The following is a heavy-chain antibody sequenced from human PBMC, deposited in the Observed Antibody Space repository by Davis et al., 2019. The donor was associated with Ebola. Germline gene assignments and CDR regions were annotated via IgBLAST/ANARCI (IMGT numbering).Heavy chain of an antibody. J-gene: IGHJ6*02. Sequence: AASVKVSCKASGYTFTGYYMHWVRQAPGQGLEWVGWINPNSGGTNYAQKFQGWVTMTRDTSISTAYMELSRLRSDDTAVYYCARASIAARRYYYGMDVWGQGTTVTVSS. D-gene: IGHD6-6*01. CDR2: INPNSGGT. V-gene: IGHV1-2*04. CDR1: GYTFTGYY. CDR3: ARASIAARRYYYGMDV.